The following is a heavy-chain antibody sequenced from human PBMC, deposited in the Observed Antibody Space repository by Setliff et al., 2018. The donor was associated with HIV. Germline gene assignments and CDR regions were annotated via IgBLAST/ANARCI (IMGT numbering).Heavy chain of an antibody. V-gene: IGHV4-61*09. D-gene: IGHD2-8*02. CDR3: ARFCAGGTCPDV. Sequence: PSETLSLTCTVSGGSISSGSYYWSWTRQPAGKGLEWIGHIYTSGTTNYQPSLKSRVTISVDMSKNQFSLKLSSVTAADTAVYYCARFCAGGTCPDVWGKGTTVTVSS. CDR1: GGSISSGSYY. CDR2: IYTSGTT. J-gene: IGHJ6*04.